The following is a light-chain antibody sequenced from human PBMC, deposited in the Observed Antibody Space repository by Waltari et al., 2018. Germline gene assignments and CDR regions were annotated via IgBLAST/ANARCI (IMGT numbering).Light chain of an antibody. V-gene: IGLV2-14*03. J-gene: IGLJ3*02. Sequence: QSALTQPASLSGSPGQSITLSRPGTSMDVGASYSVPWYQQHPGKAPKRMIYDVSNRPSGVSNRFAASKSGNTASLTISGLQAEDEADYYCSSYTSSSTVVFGGGTKLTVL. CDR1: SMDVGASYS. CDR2: DVS. CDR3: SSYTSSSTVV.